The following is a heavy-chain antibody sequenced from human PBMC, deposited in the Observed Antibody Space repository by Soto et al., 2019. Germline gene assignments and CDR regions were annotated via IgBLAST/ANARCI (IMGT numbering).Heavy chain of an antibody. D-gene: IGHD5-18*01. J-gene: IGHJ6*02. CDR2: ISYDGSNK. Sequence: GGSLRLSCAASGFTFSSYAMHWVRQAPGKGLEWVAVISYDGSNKYYADSVKGRYTISRDNSKNTLYLQMNSLRAEDKAVHYCARVQLPTDYYYYGMDVWGQGTTVTVS. CDR3: ARVQLPTDYYYYGMDV. V-gene: IGHV3-30-3*01. CDR1: GFTFSSYA.